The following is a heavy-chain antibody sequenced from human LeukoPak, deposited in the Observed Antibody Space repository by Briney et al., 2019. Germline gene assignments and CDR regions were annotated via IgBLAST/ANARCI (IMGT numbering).Heavy chain of an antibody. D-gene: IGHD5-24*01. CDR1: GFTFSSYE. CDR3: ARGGRDGYNAFDY. V-gene: IGHV3-48*03. CDR2: ISSSGSTI. Sequence: GGSLRLSCAASGFTFSSYEMNWVRQAPGKGLEWVSYISSSGSTIYYADSVKGCFTISRDNAKKSLYLQMNSLRAEDTAVYYCARGGRDGYNAFDYWGQGTLVTVSS. J-gene: IGHJ4*02.